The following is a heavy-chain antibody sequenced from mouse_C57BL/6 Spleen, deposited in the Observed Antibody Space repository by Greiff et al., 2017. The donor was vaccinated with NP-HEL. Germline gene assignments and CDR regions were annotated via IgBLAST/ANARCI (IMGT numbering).Heavy chain of an antibody. CDR3: AIPSIYYYGSSYDAMDY. CDR1: GFNIKNTY. V-gene: IGHV14-3*01. J-gene: IGHJ4*01. CDR2: IDPANGNT. D-gene: IGHD1-1*01. Sequence: EVQLQQSVAELVRPGASVKLSCTASGFNIKNTYMHWVKQRPEQGLEWIGRIDPANGNTKYAPKFQGKATITADTSSNTAYLQLSSLTSEDTAIYYCAIPSIYYYGSSYDAMDYWGQGTSVTVSS.